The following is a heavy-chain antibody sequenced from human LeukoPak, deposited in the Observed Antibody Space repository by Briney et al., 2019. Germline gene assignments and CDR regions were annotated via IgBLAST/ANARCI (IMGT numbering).Heavy chain of an antibody. V-gene: IGHV3-21*01. Sequence: PGGSLRLSCAASGFTFSSYSMNWVRQAPGKGLEWVSSISSSSSYIYYADSVKGRFTISRDNAKNSLYLQMNSLRAEDTAVYYCARGPGGSSWDWDYYYYGMDVWGQGTTVTVSS. CDR2: ISSSSSYI. J-gene: IGHJ6*02. CDR3: ARGPGGSSWDWDYYYYGMDV. D-gene: IGHD6-13*01. CDR1: GFTFSSYS.